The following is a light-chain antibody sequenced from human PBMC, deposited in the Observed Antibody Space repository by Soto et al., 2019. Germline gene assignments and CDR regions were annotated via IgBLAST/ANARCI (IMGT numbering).Light chain of an antibody. CDR2: GAS. CDR3: QQYGSSP. J-gene: IGKJ4*01. Sequence: EIVMTQSPATLSVSPGERATLSCRASQSVSSYLAWYQQKPGQAPRLLIYGASSRATGIPDRFSGSGSGTDFTLTISRLEPEDFAVYYCQQYGSSPFGGGTKVDIK. CDR1: QSVSSY. V-gene: IGKV3-20*01.